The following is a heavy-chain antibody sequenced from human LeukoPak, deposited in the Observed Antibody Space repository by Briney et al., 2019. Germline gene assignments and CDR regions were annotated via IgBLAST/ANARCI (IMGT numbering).Heavy chain of an antibody. D-gene: IGHD3-10*01. J-gene: IGHJ6*03. CDR1: GGTFSNYA. CDR3: ARDAEYYYGSGRGYYYYYMDV. V-gene: IGHV1-2*02. CDR2: INPNSGGT. Sequence: RWASVKVSCRASGGTFSNYAISWVRQAPGQGLEWMGWINPNSGGTNYAQKFQGRVTMTRDTSISTAYMELSRLRSDDTAVYYCARDAEYYYGSGRGYYYYYMDVWGKGTTVTISS.